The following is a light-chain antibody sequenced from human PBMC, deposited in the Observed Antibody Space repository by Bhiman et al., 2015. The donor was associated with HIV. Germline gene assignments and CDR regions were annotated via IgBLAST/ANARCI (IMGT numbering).Light chain of an antibody. Sequence: NFMLTQPHSVSESPGKTVTISCNRTSGTFVSTSVQWYQQRPGSSPTILIFANDQRPSEVPDRFSGSVDTSSDSASLSISGLQTEDEADYYCQSYDVSNRVIFGGGTKLTVL. J-gene: IGLJ2*01. CDR3: QSYDVSNRVI. CDR1: SGTFVSTS. V-gene: IGLV6-57*01. CDR2: AND.